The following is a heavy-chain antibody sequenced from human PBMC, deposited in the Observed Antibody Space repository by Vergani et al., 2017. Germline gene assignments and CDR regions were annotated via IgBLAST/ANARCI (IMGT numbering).Heavy chain of an antibody. CDR3: ARGVITFGGVIALFDY. J-gene: IGHJ4*02. V-gene: IGHV3-21*01. CDR2: ISSSSSYI. D-gene: IGHD3-16*02. Sequence: EVQLVESGGGVVRPGGSLRLSCAASGFTFSSYSMNWVRQAPGKGLEWVSSISSSSSYIYYADSVKGRFTISRDNAKNSLYLQMNSLRAEDTAVYYCARGVITFGGVIALFDYWGQGTLVTVSS. CDR1: GFTFSSYS.